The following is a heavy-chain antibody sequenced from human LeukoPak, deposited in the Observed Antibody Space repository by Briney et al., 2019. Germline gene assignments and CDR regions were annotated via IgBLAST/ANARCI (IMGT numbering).Heavy chain of an antibody. CDR1: GFTFDDYA. V-gene: IGHV3-20*04. CDR2: INWNGGST. CDR3: ARDFQGYSYYDILTGIDY. J-gene: IGHJ4*02. D-gene: IGHD3-9*01. Sequence: GESLKISCAASGFTFDDYAMSWVRQAPGKGLEWVSGINWNGGSTGYADSVKGRFTISRDNAKNSLYLQMNSLRAEDTALYYCARDFQGYSYYDILTGIDYWGQGTLVTVSS.